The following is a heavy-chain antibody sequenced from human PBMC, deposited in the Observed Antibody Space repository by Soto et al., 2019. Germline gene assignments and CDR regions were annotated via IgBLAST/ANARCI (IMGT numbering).Heavy chain of an antibody. V-gene: IGHV1-3*01. D-gene: IGHD6-6*01. CDR1: GYTFTSYG. Sequence: ASVKVSCKASGYTFTSYGIYWVRQAPGQRLEWMGWINAGNGNTKYSQKFQGRVAITRDTSARTAYMELRSLQSEDTAVYYCARSIAARLYYFYGMDVWGQGTTVTVSS. J-gene: IGHJ6*02. CDR2: INAGNGNT. CDR3: ARSIAARLYYFYGMDV.